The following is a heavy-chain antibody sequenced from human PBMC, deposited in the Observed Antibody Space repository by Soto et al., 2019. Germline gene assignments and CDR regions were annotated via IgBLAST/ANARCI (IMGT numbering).Heavy chain of an antibody. J-gene: IGHJ4*02. Sequence: QVQLQESGPGLVKPSGNLSLTCAVSGGSISSSNWWSWVRQPPGKGLEWIGEIYHSGSTNYNPSLKSRVTISVDKSKNQFSLKLSSVTAADTAVYYCASTYYYDSSGYYSLGDWGQGTLVTVSS. CDR1: GGSISSSNW. CDR2: IYHSGST. CDR3: ASTYYYDSSGYYSLGD. D-gene: IGHD3-22*01. V-gene: IGHV4-4*02.